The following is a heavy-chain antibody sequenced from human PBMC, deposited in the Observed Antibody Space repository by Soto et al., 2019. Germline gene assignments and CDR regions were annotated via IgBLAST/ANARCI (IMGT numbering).Heavy chain of an antibody. V-gene: IGHV3-15*01. CDR2: IKSKTDGGTT. D-gene: IGHD3-10*01. J-gene: IGHJ4*02. CDR3: TTDLRGSGYYFDY. CDR1: GFTFSNAW. Sequence: EVQLVESGGGLVKPGGSLRLSCAASGFTFSNAWMSWVRQAPGKGLEWVGRIKSKTDGGTTDYAAPVKGRFTISRDDSNNTLYLQMNSLKTEDTAVYYCTTDLRGSGYYFDYWGQGTLVTVSS.